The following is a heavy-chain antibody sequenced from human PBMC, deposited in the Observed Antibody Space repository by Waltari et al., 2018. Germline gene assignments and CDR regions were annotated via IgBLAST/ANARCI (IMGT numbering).Heavy chain of an antibody. CDR1: GGTFSSYA. CDR3: ARGADTAMVNYYYYGMDV. D-gene: IGHD5-18*01. Sequence: QVQLVQSGAEVKKPGSSVKVSCKASGGTFSSYAISWVRQAPGQGLEWMGRVIPSLGKANDAKKFQGRVTMTADKSTSTAYMELSSLRSEDTAVYYCARGADTAMVNYYYYGMDVWGQGTTVTVSS. CDR2: VIPSLGKA. J-gene: IGHJ6*02. V-gene: IGHV1-69*09.